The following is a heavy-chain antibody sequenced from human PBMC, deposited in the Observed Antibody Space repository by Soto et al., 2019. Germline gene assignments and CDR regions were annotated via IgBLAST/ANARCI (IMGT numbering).Heavy chain of an antibody. V-gene: IGHV1-69*02. Sequence: QVQLVQSGAEVKKPGSSVKVSCKASGGTFSSYPISWVRQAPGQGLEWMGRIIPILGIANYAQKFQVRVTITADKATSTAYMGLSSLRSEDTAVYYGAGVEEYGDYVFDYWGQGTLVTVSS. CDR2: IIPILGIA. D-gene: IGHD4-17*01. CDR1: GGTFSSYP. J-gene: IGHJ4*02. CDR3: AGVEEYGDYVFDY.